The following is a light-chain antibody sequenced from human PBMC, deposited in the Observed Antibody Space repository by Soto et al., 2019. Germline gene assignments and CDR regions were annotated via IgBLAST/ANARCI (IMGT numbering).Light chain of an antibody. Sequence: EIVLTQSPGTLSLSPGEGATLSCRASQSVSTNFFAWYQQKPGQAPRLLIYGASTRATGIPDRFSGSGSGTDFTLTISRLEPEDFAVYYCQQYNNWPTFGGGTKVEIK. J-gene: IGKJ4*01. CDR1: QSVSTNF. CDR3: QQYNNWPT. CDR2: GAS. V-gene: IGKV3-20*01.